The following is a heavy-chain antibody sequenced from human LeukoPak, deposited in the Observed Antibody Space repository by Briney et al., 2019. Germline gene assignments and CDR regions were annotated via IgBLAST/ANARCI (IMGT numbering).Heavy chain of an antibody. CDR3: ARDSPWAARLFDY. V-gene: IGHV4-39*02. J-gene: IGHJ4*02. CDR2: IYYSGST. CDR1: GGSISSSSYY. D-gene: IGHD6-6*01. Sequence: SETLSLTCTVSGGSISSSSYYWGWIRQPPGKGLEWIGSIYYSGSTYYNPSLKSRVTISVDTSKNQFSLKLSSVTAADTAVYYCARDSPWAARLFDYWGQGTLVTVSS.